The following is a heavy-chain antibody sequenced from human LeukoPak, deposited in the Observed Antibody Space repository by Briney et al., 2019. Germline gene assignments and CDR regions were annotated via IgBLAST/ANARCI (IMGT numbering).Heavy chain of an antibody. D-gene: IGHD3-22*01. CDR3: ARDYYDSSGYIPLAYYFDY. CDR1: GGSISSYY. J-gene: IGHJ4*02. CDR2: IYTSGST. Sequence: SETLSLTCTVSGGSISSYYWSWIRQPAGKGLEWIGRIYTSGSTNYNPSLKSRVTMSVDTSKNQFSLKLSSVTAADTAVYYCARDYYDSSGYIPLAYYFDYWGQGTLVTVSS. V-gene: IGHV4-4*07.